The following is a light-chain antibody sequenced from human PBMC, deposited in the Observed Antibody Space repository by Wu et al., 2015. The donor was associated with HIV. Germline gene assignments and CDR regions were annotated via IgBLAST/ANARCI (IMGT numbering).Light chain of an antibody. J-gene: IGKJ1*01. CDR2: AAS. CDR3: LQLITYPRT. Sequence: DIQLTQSPSFLSASVGDRVTITCRASQGISSYLAWYQQKPGKAPKLLIYAASTLQSGVPSRFSGSRSGTEFTLTISSLQPEDFATYYCLQLITYPRTFGQGTKVEIK. CDR1: QGISSY. V-gene: IGKV1-9*01.